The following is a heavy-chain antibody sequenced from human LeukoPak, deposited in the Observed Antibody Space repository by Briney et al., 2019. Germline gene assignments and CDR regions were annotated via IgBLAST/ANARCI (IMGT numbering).Heavy chain of an antibody. CDR2: INPNSGGT. CDR1: GYTSTGYY. Sequence: GASVKVSCKASGYTSTGYYMHWVRQAPGQGLEWMGWINPNSGGTNYAQKFQGRVTMTRDTSISTAYMELSRLRSDDTAVYYCARARVIAAAGTGLVYWGQGTLVTVSS. V-gene: IGHV1-2*02. J-gene: IGHJ4*02. CDR3: ARARVIAAAGTGLVY. D-gene: IGHD6-13*01.